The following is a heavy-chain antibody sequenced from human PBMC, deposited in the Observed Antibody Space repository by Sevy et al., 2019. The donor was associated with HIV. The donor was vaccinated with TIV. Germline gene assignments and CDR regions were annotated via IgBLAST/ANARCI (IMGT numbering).Heavy chain of an antibody. CDR1: EFTFSSYA. Sequence: GGSLRLSCAASEFTFSSYAMTWVRQAPGKGLEWVSSISGSGDTTYYADSVKGRFTISRDNSKNTLYMQMSSLRAGDTALYYCAKVGYYDTRGPCHYWGQGTLVTVSS. CDR3: AKVGYYDTRGPCHY. D-gene: IGHD3-22*01. CDR2: ISGSGDTT. J-gene: IGHJ4*02. V-gene: IGHV3-23*01.